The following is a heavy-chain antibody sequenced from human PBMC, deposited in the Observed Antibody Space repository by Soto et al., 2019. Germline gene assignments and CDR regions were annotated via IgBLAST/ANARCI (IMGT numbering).Heavy chain of an antibody. V-gene: IGHV1-46*01. D-gene: IGHD6-19*01. CDR1: GYTFTNYY. CDR2: INPNSGAT. J-gene: IGHJ5*02. CDR3: ARGPWDSSGWYYWFDP. Sequence: ASVKVSCKASGYTFTNYYMHWVRQAPGQGLEWMGIINPNSGATSYAQRFQGRVTMTRDTSTSTVYMELSSLRSEDTALYYCARGPWDSSGWYYWFDPSGQGTLVTVSS.